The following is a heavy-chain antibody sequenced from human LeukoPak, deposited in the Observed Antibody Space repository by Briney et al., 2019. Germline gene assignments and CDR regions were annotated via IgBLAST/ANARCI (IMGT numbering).Heavy chain of an antibody. Sequence: PGGSLRLSCAASGFNFDDYGMSWVRQAPGKGLEWVGFIRSKAYGGTTEYAASVKGRFTISRDDSKSIAYLQMHSLKTEDTAVYYCTRVIGEIYCGGDCYSLDVWGKGTTVTISS. D-gene: IGHD2-21*02. V-gene: IGHV3-49*04. J-gene: IGHJ6*04. CDR3: TRVIGEIYCGGDCYSLDV. CDR1: GFNFDDYG. CDR2: IRSKAYGGTT.